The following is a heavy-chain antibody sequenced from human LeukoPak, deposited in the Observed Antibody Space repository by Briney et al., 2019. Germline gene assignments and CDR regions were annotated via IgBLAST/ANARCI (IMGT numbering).Heavy chain of an antibody. Sequence: SVKVSFKASGGTFSSYAISWVRQAPGQGLEWMGGIIPIFGTANYAQKFQGRVTITADKSTSTAYMELSSLRSEDTAVYYCASLEKSFYYGSGSYNSDDAFDIWGQGTMVTVSS. D-gene: IGHD3-10*01. V-gene: IGHV1-69*06. CDR2: IIPIFGTA. J-gene: IGHJ3*02. CDR3: ASLEKSFYYGSGSYNSDDAFDI. CDR1: GGTFSSYA.